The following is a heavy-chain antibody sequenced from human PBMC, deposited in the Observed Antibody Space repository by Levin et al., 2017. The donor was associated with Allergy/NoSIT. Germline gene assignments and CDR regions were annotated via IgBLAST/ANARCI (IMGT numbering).Heavy chain of an antibody. J-gene: IGHJ4*02. V-gene: IGHV3-23*01. CDR2: ITDNGGAK. D-gene: IGHD1-1*01. Sequence: GGSLRLSCAASGFTFSNSGMAWVRQAPGKGLEWVSAITDNGGAKFYADSVKGRFTISRDNSKTTLFVQMNSLTVEDTAIYYCAKTGPYYFDYWGQGTLVTVSS. CDR3: AKTGPYYFDY. CDR1: GFTFSNSG.